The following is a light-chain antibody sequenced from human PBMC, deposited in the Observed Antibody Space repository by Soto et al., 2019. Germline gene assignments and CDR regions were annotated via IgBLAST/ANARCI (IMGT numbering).Light chain of an antibody. CDR1: QSISSY. CDR3: QQSYSTPRYT. CDR2: AAS. V-gene: IGKV1-39*01. J-gene: IGKJ2*01. Sequence: DIQMTQSPSSLSASVGDRVTITCRASQSISSYLNWYQQKPGKAPKLLIFAASSLQSGVPSRFSGSGSGTDFTLTISSRQPEDFSTYYCQQSYSTPRYTFGPGTKLEIK.